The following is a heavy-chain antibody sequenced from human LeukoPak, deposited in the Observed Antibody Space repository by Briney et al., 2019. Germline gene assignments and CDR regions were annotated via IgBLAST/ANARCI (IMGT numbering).Heavy chain of an antibody. CDR1: GFTFSGHS. CDR3: AKDRRIVGARGVYYYGMDV. V-gene: IGHV3-21*04. J-gene: IGHJ6*02. Sequence: GGSLRLSCATSGFTFSGHSMSWVRQAPGKGLEWVSSITSTATHTYYADSVKGRFTISRDNAKNSLYLQMNSLRAEDTALYYCAKDRRIVGARGVYYYGMDVWGQGTTVTVSS. CDR2: ITSTATHT. D-gene: IGHD1-26*01.